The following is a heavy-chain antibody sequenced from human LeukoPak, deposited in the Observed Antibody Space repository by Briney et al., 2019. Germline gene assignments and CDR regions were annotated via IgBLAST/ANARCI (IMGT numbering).Heavy chain of an antibody. J-gene: IGHJ4*02. CDR2: IKQDGSEK. V-gene: IGHV3-7*01. CDR1: GFTFSSYW. CDR3: ASHSSSWYGDY. Sequence: GGSLRLSCAASGFTFSSYWMTWVRQAPGKGLEWVANIKQDGSEKYYEDSVKGRFTISRDNSKNSLYLQMNSLRAEDTAVYYCASHSSSWYGDYWGQGTLVTVSS. D-gene: IGHD6-13*01.